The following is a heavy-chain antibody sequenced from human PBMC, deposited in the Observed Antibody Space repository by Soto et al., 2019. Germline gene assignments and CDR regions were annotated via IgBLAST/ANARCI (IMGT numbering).Heavy chain of an antibody. CDR2: ISGNGADT. CDR1: GFTFSSYE. V-gene: IGHV3-23*01. J-gene: IGHJ4*02. D-gene: IGHD3-16*01. Sequence: QPGGSLRLSCAASGFTFSSYEMNWVRQAPGKGLEWVSAISGNGADTYYADSVKGRFTVSRDNSKNTLYLQINSLRADDTAVYYCAKRRGEGYFDYWGQGTLVTVSS. CDR3: AKRRGEGYFDY.